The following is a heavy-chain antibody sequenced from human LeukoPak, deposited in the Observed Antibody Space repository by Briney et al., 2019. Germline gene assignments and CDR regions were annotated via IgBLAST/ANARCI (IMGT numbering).Heavy chain of an antibody. Sequence: GGSLRLPCAASGFIVSSTSMSWVRQAPGMGLEWVSLLYGGGSTYYADSVKGRFTISRDNSKNTLYLQMNSLRAEDTAVYYCARGGSYASFGFDYWGQGTLVTVSS. CDR2: LYGGGST. V-gene: IGHV3-53*01. J-gene: IGHJ4*02. CDR1: GFIVSSTS. D-gene: IGHD1-26*01. CDR3: ARGGSYASFGFDY.